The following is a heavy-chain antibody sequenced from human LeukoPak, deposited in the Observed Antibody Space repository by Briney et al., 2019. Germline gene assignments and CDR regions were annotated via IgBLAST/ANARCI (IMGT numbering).Heavy chain of an antibody. V-gene: IGHV4-39*07. Sequence: SETLSLTCTVSGGSISSSSYYWGWIRQPPGKGLEWIGSIYYSGSTYYNPSLKSRVTISVDTSKNQFSLKLSSVTAADTAVYYCASGGEWELQTAHVYYGMDVWGQGTTVTVSS. D-gene: IGHD1-26*01. CDR2: IYYSGST. CDR3: ASGGEWELQTAHVYYGMDV. CDR1: GGSISSSSYY. J-gene: IGHJ6*02.